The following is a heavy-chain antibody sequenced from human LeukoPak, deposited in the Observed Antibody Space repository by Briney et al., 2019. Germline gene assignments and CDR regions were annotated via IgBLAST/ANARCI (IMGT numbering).Heavy chain of an antibody. CDR1: GGSISPYY. CDR3: ARQGRYMAAAGFPNFDY. CDR2: IYYNGGT. Sequence: SETLSLTCTVSGGSISPYYWSWIRQPPGKGLEWIGYIYYNGGTNYNRSLKSRVTISVDTSKNQFSLTLSSVTVADAAVYYCARQGRYMAAAGFPNFDYWGQGALVTVSS. J-gene: IGHJ4*02. V-gene: IGHV4-59*08. D-gene: IGHD6-13*01.